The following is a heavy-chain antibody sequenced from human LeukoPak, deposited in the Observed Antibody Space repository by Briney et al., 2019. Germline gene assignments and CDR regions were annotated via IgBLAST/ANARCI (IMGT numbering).Heavy chain of an antibody. CDR2: IYYIGRT. J-gene: IGHJ4*02. Sequence: SETLSLTCTVSGGSISSYYWTWIRQPPGKGLEWIGYIYYIGRTNYNPSLKSRVTISVDTSKNQFSLKLSSVTAADTAVYYCARGEGIAAAGFDYWGQGTLVTVTS. CDR1: GGSISSYY. V-gene: IGHV4-59*01. D-gene: IGHD6-13*01. CDR3: ARGEGIAAAGFDY.